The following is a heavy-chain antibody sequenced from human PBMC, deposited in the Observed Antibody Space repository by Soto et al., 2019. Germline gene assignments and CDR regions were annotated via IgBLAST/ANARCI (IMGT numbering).Heavy chain of an antibody. CDR2: IYYSGST. Sequence: QLQLQESGPGLVKPSETLSLTCTVSGGSISISSYYWGWIRQPPGKGLEWIGNIYYSGSTYYNPSLKSRVTMSVDTSKNQFSLKLSSVTAADTAVYYCVRDGSESYDNDAFDIWGQGTMVTVSS. D-gene: IGHD3-10*01. CDR1: GGSISISSYY. V-gene: IGHV4-39*02. CDR3: VRDGSESYDNDAFDI. J-gene: IGHJ3*02.